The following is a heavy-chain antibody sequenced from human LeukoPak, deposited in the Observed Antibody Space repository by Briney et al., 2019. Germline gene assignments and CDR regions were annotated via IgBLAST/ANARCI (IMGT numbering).Heavy chain of an antibody. CDR1: GASFSGYY. V-gene: IGHV4-34*01. CDR3: ARAAYTSRVVSLDY. Sequence: PSETLSLTCAVYGASFSGYYWSWIRQSPGKGLEWIGEINHSGSTNYNPSLKSRVTISVDTSKNQFSLKLSSVTAADTAVCYCARAAYTSRVVSLDYWGQGTLVTVSS. D-gene: IGHD3-22*01. CDR2: INHSGST. J-gene: IGHJ4*02.